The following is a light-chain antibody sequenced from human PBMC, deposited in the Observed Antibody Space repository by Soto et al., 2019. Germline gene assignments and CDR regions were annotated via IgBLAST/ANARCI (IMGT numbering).Light chain of an antibody. CDR3: MQGPQTPFT. CDR2: FGS. V-gene: IGKV2-28*01. Sequence: DLVLTQSPLSLPVTPGEPASISCRSSQSLLHSNGYTYLDWYVQKPGQSPQLLIYFGSNRHSGVTDRFSVGGSGTDLTLRINRVQAVDVGVYVCMQGPQTPFTVGRGTDTDFK. J-gene: IGKJ3*01. CDR1: QSLLHSNGYTY.